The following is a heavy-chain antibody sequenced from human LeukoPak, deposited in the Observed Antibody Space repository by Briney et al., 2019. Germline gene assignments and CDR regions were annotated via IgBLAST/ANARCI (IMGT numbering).Heavy chain of an antibody. CDR3: ARAPTVTTVWDY. D-gene: IGHD4-17*01. CDR1: GLTVSSNY. CDR2: IYSDGTT. V-gene: IGHV3-53*01. J-gene: IGHJ4*02. Sequence: GGSLRLSCAASGLTVSSNYMSWVRHAPGKGLEWVSIIYSDGTTYYADSVKGRFTISRDNSKNTLYLQMSSLSAEDTAVYYCARAPTVTTVWDYWGQGTLVTVSS.